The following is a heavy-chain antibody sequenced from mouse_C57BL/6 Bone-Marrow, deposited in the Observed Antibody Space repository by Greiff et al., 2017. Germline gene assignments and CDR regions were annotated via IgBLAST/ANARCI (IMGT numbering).Heavy chain of an antibody. D-gene: IGHD1-1*01. CDR1: GFTFSDYG. V-gene: IGHV5-15*01. Sequence: EVQRVESGGGLVQPGGSLKLSCAASGFTFSDYGMAWVRQAPRKGPEWVAFISNLAYSIYYADTVTGRFTIARENAKNTLYLEMSSLRSEDTALYYCARLNYGNAMDYWGQGTSVTVSS. CDR3: ARLNYGNAMDY. CDR2: ISNLAYSI. J-gene: IGHJ4*01.